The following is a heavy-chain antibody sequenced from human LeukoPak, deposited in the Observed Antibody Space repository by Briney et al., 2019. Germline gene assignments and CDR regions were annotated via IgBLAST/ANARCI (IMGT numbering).Heavy chain of an antibody. V-gene: IGHV4-59*01. J-gene: IGHJ4*02. CDR1: GGSISSYY. D-gene: IGHD5-12*01. CDR2: IYYSGST. Sequence: SETLSLTCTVSGGSISSYYWSWIRQPPGKGLEWIGYIYYSGSTNYNPSLKSRVTISVDTSKNQFSLKLSPVTAADTAVYYCARDQGGGWLRGFYFDYWGQGTLVTVSS. CDR3: ARDQGGGWLRGFYFDY.